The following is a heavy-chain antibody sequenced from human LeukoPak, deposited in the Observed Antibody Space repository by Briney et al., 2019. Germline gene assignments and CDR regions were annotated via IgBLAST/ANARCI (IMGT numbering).Heavy chain of an antibody. V-gene: IGHV1-46*01. J-gene: IGHJ5*02. D-gene: IGHD4-23*01. CDR3: ARDNSVEDTAWWFDP. Sequence: ASVKVSCKASGYTFTGYFMHWVRQAPGQGLEWMGIINPSGGSTSYAQKFQGRVTMTRDMSTSTDYMELSSLRSEDTAVYYCARDNSVEDTAWWFDPWGQGTLVTVSS. CDR2: INPSGGST. CDR1: GYTFTGYF.